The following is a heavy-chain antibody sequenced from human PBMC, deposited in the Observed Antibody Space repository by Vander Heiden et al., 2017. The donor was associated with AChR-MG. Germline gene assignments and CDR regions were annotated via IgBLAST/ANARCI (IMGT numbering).Heavy chain of an antibody. CDR1: GGTFSSYA. CDR2: IIPIFGTA. Sequence: QVQLVQSGAEVKKPGSSVKVPCKASGGTFSSYAISWVRQAPGQGLEWMGGIIPIFGTANYAQKFQGRVTITADKSTSTAYMELSSLRSEDTAVYYCARTSSSWYRANYYFDYWGQGTLVTVSS. CDR3: ARTSSSWYRANYYFDY. V-gene: IGHV1-69*06. D-gene: IGHD6-13*01. J-gene: IGHJ4*02.